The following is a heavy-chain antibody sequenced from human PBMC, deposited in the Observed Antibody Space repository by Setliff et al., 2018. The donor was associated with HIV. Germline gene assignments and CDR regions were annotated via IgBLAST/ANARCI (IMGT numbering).Heavy chain of an antibody. Sequence: PSETLSLTCAVYGGSFSGHSWTWIRQPPGKGLEWIGEINRSGSVNYNRSLKSRVTMSVDTSKRQFSLKLDSVTAADTAIYYCARQSTVAAAGFDFWGQGTLVTVSS. V-gene: IGHV4-34*01. J-gene: IGHJ4*02. D-gene: IGHD6-13*01. CDR3: ARQSTVAAAGFDF. CDR2: INRSGSV. CDR1: GGSFSGHS.